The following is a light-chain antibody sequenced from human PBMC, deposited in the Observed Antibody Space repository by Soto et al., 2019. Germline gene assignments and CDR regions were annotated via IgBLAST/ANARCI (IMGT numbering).Light chain of an antibody. CDR2: EAS. J-gene: IGLJ1*01. CDR1: ISDIGTYNL. CDR3: SLYTSENTYV. Sequence: QSALTQPASVSGSPGQSITISCTGSISDIGTYNLVSWLQQHPGKAPKLMIYEASKRPSGVSNRFSGSKSGNTASLTISGLQAADEADYYCSLYTSENTYVFGTGTQLTVL. V-gene: IGLV2-14*02.